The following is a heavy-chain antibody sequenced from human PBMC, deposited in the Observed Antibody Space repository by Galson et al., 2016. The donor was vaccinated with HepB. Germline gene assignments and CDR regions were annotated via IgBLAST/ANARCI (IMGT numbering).Heavy chain of an antibody. CDR2: IWYDGSNK. D-gene: IGHD3-22*01. CDR3: ARGGFKEYYDSSGYSLDY. Sequence: SLRLSCAASGFTFSSYGMHWVRQAPGKGLEWVAVIWYDGSNKYYADSVKGRFTISRDNSKNTLYLQMNSLRAEDTAVYYCARGGFKEYYDSSGYSLDYWGQGTLDTVSS. CDR1: GFTFSSYG. J-gene: IGHJ4*02. V-gene: IGHV3-33*01.